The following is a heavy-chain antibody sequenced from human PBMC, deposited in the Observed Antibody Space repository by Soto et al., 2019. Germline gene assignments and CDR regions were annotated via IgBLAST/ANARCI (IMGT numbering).Heavy chain of an antibody. D-gene: IGHD4-17*01. J-gene: IGHJ4*02. CDR3: VGDPGANRAVRGY. CDR2: INTDGSTT. V-gene: IGHV3-74*01. Sequence: GGSLRLSCAASGFTFRSYWMHWVRQAPGKGLVWVSRINTDGSTTIYADSVKGRFTISRDNVKDTLYLQMSSLGVEDTAIYYCVGDPGANRAVRGYWGQGSLVIVSS. CDR1: GFTFRSYW.